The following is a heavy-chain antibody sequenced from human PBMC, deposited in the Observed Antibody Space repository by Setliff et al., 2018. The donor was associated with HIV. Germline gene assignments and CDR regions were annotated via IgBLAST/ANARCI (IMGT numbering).Heavy chain of an antibody. D-gene: IGHD3-16*01. J-gene: IGHJ4*02. CDR1: GYTFSSYD. CDR3: ARARYGGFDH. CDR2: ISGYNGQT. Sequence: ASVKVSCKASGYTFSSYDINWVRQAPGQGLEWMGWISGYNGQTKDAQKFQGRLIMTTDTATSTSYMEMRSLRSDDTAIYYCARARYGGFDHWGQGSLVTVS. V-gene: IGHV1-18*01.